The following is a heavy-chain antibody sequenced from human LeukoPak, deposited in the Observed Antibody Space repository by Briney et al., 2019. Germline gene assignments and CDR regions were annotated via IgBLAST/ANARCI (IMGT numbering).Heavy chain of an antibody. J-gene: IGHJ6*02. D-gene: IGHD6-13*01. CDR2: IYYSGST. V-gene: IGHV4-59*01. CDR3: ARVLGSSWQDYYYYGMDV. Sequence: SETLSLTCAVYGGSFSSYYWSWIRQPPGKGLEWIGYIYYSGSTNYNPSLKSRVTISVDTSKNQFSLKLSSVTAADTAVYYCARVLGSSWQDYYYYGMDVWGQGTTVTVSS. CDR1: GGSFSSYY.